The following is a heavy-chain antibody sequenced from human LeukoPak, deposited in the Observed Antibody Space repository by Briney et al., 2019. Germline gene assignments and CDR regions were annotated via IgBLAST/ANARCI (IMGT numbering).Heavy chain of an antibody. CDR2: IFYSGHS. J-gene: IGHJ4*02. V-gene: IGHV4-59*12. CDR3: ARIDPLGFFDQ. CDR1: GGFSSRYY. D-gene: IGHD6-25*01. Sequence: PSETLSLARSVSGGFSSRYYWSWVRQPLGKGLEWLGHIFYSGHSNYNASPTSRIRMSVDTSKAQFSLELASVTAADTAVYYCARIDPLGFFDQWGPGILVTVSS.